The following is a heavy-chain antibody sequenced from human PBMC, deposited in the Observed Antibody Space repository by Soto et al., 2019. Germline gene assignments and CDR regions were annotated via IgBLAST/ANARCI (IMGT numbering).Heavy chain of an antibody. CDR2: IYYSGST. V-gene: IGHV4-31*03. CDR3: ARGWGRDGYTHGRP. J-gene: IGHJ5*02. CDR1: GGSISSGGYY. D-gene: IGHD5-12*01. Sequence: QVQLQESGPGLVKPSQTLSLTCTVSGGSISSGGYYWSWIRQHPGKGLEWIGYIYYSGSTYYNPSIKSRVTISVDTSKNQFSLKLSSVTAADTAVYYCARGWGRDGYTHGRPWGQGTLVTVSS.